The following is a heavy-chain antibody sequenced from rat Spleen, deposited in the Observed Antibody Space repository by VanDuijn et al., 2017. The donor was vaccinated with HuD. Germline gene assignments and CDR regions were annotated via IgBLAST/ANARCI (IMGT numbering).Heavy chain of an antibody. CDR2: INSAGST. CDR1: DYSITCSYG. CDR3: ARGPYSSAYFAF. D-gene: IGHD1-2*01. J-gene: IGHJ3*01. V-gene: IGHV3-3*01. Sequence: EVRLQESGPGLVKPSQSLSLTCSVTDYSITCSYGWSWIRTFPGNKLEWMGYINSAGSTTYNPSLKSRISITRDTAKNQFFLQVNSVTTEDTATYYCARGPYSSAYFAFWGQGTLVTVSS.